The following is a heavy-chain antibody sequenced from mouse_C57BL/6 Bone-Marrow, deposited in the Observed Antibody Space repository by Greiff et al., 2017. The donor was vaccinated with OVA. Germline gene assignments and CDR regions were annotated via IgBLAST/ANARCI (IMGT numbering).Heavy chain of an antibody. CDR1: GFTFSSYA. J-gene: IGHJ4*01. Sequence: DVHLVESGGGLVKPGGSLKLSCAASGFTFSSYAMSWVRQTPEKRLEWVATISDGGSYTYYPDNVKGRFTISRDNAKNNLYLQMSHLKSEDTAMYYCARDRDYDDRYAMDYWGQGTSVTVSS. V-gene: IGHV5-4*01. CDR2: ISDGGSYT. CDR3: ARDRDYDDRYAMDY. D-gene: IGHD2-4*01.